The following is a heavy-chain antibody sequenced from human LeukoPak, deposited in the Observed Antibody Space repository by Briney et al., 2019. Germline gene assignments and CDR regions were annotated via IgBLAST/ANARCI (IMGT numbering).Heavy chain of an antibody. D-gene: IGHD4-17*01. V-gene: IGHV3-53*01. J-gene: IGHJ4*02. CDR3: ATLDYGDYAAFDY. Sequence: GGSLRLSCAASGFTVSSNYMSRVRQAPGKGLEWVSVIYSGGSTYYADSVKGRFTISRDNAKNSLYLQMNSLRAEDTAVYYCATLDYGDYAAFDYWGQGTLVTVSS. CDR1: GFTVSSNY. CDR2: IYSGGST.